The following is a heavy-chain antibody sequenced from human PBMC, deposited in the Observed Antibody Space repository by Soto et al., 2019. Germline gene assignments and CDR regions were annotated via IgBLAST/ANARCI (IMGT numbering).Heavy chain of an antibody. J-gene: IGHJ5*02. D-gene: IGHD2-21*02. V-gene: IGHV4-61*01. CDR1: GGSFSSGSYY. Sequence: QVQLQESGPGLVKPSETLSLTCTVSGGSFSSGSYYWSWIRQPPGKGLEWIGYIYYSGSTNYKSPLNSRITESVDTSKNQFSLKLRSVTAADTAVYYCARAYCGGDCYLCDFSWFDPWGQGTLVTVSS. CDR3: ARAYCGGDCYLCDFSWFDP. CDR2: IYYSGST.